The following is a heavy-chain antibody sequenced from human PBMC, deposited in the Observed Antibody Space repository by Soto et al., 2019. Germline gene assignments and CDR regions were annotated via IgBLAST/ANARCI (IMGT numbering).Heavy chain of an antibody. CDR1: GGSISSGGYY. Sequence: QVQLQESGPGLVKPSQTLSLTCTVSGGSISSGGYYWSWIRQHPGKGLEWIGYIYYSGSTYYNPSLQSRVTISLDTSKNQCSLKLSSVTAADTAMYYCARLSSGERLNFDYWGQGTLVTVSS. CDR2: IYYSGST. CDR3: ARLSSGERLNFDY. V-gene: IGHV4-31*03. D-gene: IGHD3-10*02. J-gene: IGHJ4*02.